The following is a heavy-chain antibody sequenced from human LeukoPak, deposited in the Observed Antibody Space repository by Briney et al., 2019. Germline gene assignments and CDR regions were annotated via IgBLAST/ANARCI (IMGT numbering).Heavy chain of an antibody. D-gene: IGHD5-12*01. J-gene: IGHJ4*02. CDR1: GFTFSSYS. Sequence: GGSLRLSCAASGFTFSSYSMNWVRQAPGKGLEWVSSISSSSSYIYYADSVKGRFTISRDNAKNSLYLQMNGLIAEDTAVYYCAKSVASDAYWGQGTLVTVSS. V-gene: IGHV3-21*01. CDR3: AKSVASDAY. CDR2: ISSSSSYI.